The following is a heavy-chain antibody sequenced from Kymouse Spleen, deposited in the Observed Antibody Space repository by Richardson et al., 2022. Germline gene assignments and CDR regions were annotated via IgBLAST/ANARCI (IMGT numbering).Heavy chain of an antibody. Sequence: QVQLVESGGGVVQPGRSLRLSCAASGFTFSSYGMHWVRQAPGKGLEWVAVIWYDGSNKYYADSVKGRFTISRDNSKNTLYLQMNSLRAEDTAVYYCARDSSSWYNWFDPWGQGTLVTVSS. CDR3: ARDSSSWYNWFDP. CDR1: GFTFSSYG. J-gene: IGHJ5*02. V-gene: IGHV3-33*01. CDR2: IWYDGSNK. D-gene: IGHD6-13*01.